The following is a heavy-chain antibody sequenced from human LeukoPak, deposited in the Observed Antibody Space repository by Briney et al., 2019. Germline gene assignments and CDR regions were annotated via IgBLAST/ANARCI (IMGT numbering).Heavy chain of an antibody. CDR3: TTFDYAAFLI. J-gene: IGHJ3*02. Sequence: GGSLRLSCAVSGFTSSNAWMSWVRQAPGKWLEWVGRIKSKTDGGTRDYAAPVKGRFTIPRDDSKNTLYLQMNSLKTEDTAVYYCTTFDYAAFLIWGQGTMVTVSS. D-gene: IGHD4/OR15-4a*01. V-gene: IGHV3-15*01. CDR1: GFTSSNAW. CDR2: IKSKTDGGTR.